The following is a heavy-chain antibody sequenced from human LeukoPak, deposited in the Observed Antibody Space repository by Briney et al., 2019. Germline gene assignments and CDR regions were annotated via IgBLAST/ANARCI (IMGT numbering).Heavy chain of an antibody. V-gene: IGHV1-69*04. CDR1: GGTFSSYA. Sequence: GSSVKVSCKASGGTFSSYAISWVRQAPGQGLEWMGRIIPILGIANYAQKFQGRVTITADKSTSTAYMELSSLRSEDTAVYYCARDQAPYCGGDCYSGYYYGMDVWGQGTTVTVSS. D-gene: IGHD2-21*02. CDR3: ARDQAPYCGGDCYSGYYYGMDV. CDR2: IIPILGIA. J-gene: IGHJ6*02.